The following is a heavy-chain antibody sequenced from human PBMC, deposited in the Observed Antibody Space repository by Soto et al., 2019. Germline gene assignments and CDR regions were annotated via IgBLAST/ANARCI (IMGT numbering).Heavy chain of an antibody. V-gene: IGHV3-30*18. CDR3: AKAGIPFQH. Sequence: QVQLVESGGGVVQPGRSLRLSCAASGFTFSSYGMHWVRQAPGKGLEWVAVISYDGSNKYYADSVKGRFTISRDNSKNTLYLQMNSLRAEDTAVYYCAKAGIPFQHWGQGNLVTVSS. D-gene: IGHD5-18*01. CDR1: GFTFSSYG. CDR2: ISYDGSNK. J-gene: IGHJ1*01.